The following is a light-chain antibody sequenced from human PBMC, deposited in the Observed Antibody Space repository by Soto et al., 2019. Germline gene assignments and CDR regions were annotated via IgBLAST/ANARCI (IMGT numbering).Light chain of an antibody. V-gene: IGLV2-14*03. CDR2: DVY. J-gene: IGLJ1*01. CDR1: RTDVDGYDY. CDR3: TSYTCSTPGYA. Sequence: QSALTQPASVSGFPGESIAISCTGVRTDVDGYDYVSWYQQHPGQAPQLIIYDVYNRPSGVSHRFSGSKSGDTASLTISGLQAEDEADYYGTSYTCSTPGYASGPGNKVTGL.